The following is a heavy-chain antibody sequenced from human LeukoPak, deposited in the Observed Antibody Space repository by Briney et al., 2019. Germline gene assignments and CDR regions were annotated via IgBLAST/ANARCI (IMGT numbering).Heavy chain of an antibody. CDR1: GFTFSSYW. D-gene: IGHD2-2*01. Sequence: AGGSLRLSCAASGFTFSSYWMSWVRQAPGKGLEWVANIKYDGSEKDYVDSVKGRFSISRDNAKNSLYLQMNSLRAEDTAMYYCARDREPAGLFFDYWGQGALVTVSS. CDR2: IKYDGSEK. V-gene: IGHV3-7*05. J-gene: IGHJ4*02. CDR3: ARDREPAGLFFDY.